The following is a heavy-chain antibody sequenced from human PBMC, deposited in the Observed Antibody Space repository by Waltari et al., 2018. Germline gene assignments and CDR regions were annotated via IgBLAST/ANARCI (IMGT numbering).Heavy chain of an antibody. CDR2: IRYDGSNK. V-gene: IGHV3-30*02. J-gene: IGHJ4*02. CDR1: GFTFSSYG. D-gene: IGHD3-10*01. CDR3: ARAYGSGSNYFDY. Sequence: QVQLVESGGGVVQPGGSLSLSCASSGFTFSSYGMHWVRQAPGKGLEWVAFIRYDGSNKYYADSVKGRFTISRDNSKNTLYLQMNSLRAEDTAVYYCARAYGSGSNYFDYWGQGTLVTVSS.